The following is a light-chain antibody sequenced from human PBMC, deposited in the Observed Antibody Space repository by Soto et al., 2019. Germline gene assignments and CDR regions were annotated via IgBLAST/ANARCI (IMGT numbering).Light chain of an antibody. CDR2: AAS. Sequence: DIQLTQSPSFLSASVGDRVTITCRASQSISNYLNWYQQKPGTAPKLLIHAASSLQSGVPSRFSGSGSGTDFTFTISSLQSEDFATYYCQQSYSTPITFGQGTRLEI. V-gene: IGKV1-39*01. J-gene: IGKJ5*01. CDR1: QSISNY. CDR3: QQSYSTPIT.